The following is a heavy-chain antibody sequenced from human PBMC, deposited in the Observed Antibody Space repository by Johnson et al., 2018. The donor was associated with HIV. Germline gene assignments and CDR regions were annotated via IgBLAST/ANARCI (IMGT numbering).Heavy chain of an antibody. Sequence: VQLVESGGGLVKPGGSLRLSCAASGFTFSNAWMSWVRQAPGKGLEWVGRIKSKTDGGTTDYAAPVKGRVTISRDDSKNTLYLQMNSLKTEDTAVYYCTTDWYSSSWYGALDAFDIWCQGTMVTVSS. D-gene: IGHD6-13*01. V-gene: IGHV3-15*01. J-gene: IGHJ3*02. CDR3: TTDWYSSSWYGALDAFDI. CDR2: IKSKTDGGTT. CDR1: GFTFSNAW.